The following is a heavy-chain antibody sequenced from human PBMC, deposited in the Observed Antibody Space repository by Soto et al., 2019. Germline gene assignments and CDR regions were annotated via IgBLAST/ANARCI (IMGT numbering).Heavy chain of an antibody. CDR3: ARGDYYDSSGYYYQMYYFDY. CDR1: GGSISSYY. V-gene: IGHV4-59*08. D-gene: IGHD3-22*01. Sequence: LEILSLTCTVSGGSISSYYLSWIRQPPGKGLEWIGYIYYSGSTNYNPSLKSRVTISVDTSKNQFSLKLSSVTAADTAVYYCARGDYYDSSGYYYQMYYFDYWGQGTLVTVSS. CDR2: IYYSGST. J-gene: IGHJ4*02.